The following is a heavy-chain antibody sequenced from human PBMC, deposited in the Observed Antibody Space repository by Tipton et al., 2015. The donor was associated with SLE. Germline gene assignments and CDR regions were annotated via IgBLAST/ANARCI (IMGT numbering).Heavy chain of an antibody. CDR1: GFIFSSYE. V-gene: IGHV3-48*03. CDR2: IDSSGSTI. Sequence: GSLRLSCADSGFIFSSYEMNWVRQAPGKGLEWVSYIDSSGSTIYYADSVKGRFTISRDNRKKSLYLQMNGLRAEDTAVYYCVRGRGGSNSPYFDYWGQGTLVTVSS. J-gene: IGHJ4*02. CDR3: VRGRGGSNSPYFDY. D-gene: IGHD3-10*01.